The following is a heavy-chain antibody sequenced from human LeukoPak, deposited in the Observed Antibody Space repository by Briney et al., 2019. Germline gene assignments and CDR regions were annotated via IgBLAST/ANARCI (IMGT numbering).Heavy chain of an antibody. CDR2: IIPILGAA. D-gene: IGHD5-18*01. J-gene: IGHJ6*03. V-gene: IGHV1-69*16. Sequence: SVKVSCEASGGTFSRYTISWVRQAPGQGLEWMGRIIPILGAANYAQKFQGRVTITTDESTNTAYMELSSLRSEDTAVYYCARAPEGYNYGWEYYLDVWGEGTTVTVSS. CDR1: GGTFSRYT. CDR3: ARAPEGYNYGWEYYLDV.